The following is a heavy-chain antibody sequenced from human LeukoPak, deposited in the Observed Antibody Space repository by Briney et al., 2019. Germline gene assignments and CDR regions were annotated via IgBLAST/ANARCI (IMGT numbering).Heavy chain of an antibody. Sequence: SETLSLTCTVSGGSTSSYYWSWIRQPAGKGLEWIGRIYTSGSTNYNPSLKSRVTMSVDTSKNQFSLKLSSVTAADTAVYYCARAIDYYDSSGYYYDYWGQGTLVTVSS. V-gene: IGHV4-4*07. CDR3: ARAIDYYDSSGYYYDY. D-gene: IGHD3-22*01. J-gene: IGHJ4*02. CDR2: IYTSGST. CDR1: GGSTSSYY.